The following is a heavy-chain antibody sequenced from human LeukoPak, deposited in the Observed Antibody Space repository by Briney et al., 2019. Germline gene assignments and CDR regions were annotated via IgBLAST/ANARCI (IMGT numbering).Heavy chain of an antibody. D-gene: IGHD3-3*01. V-gene: IGHV1-8*01. Sequence: ASVKVSCKASGYTFTSYDINWVRQATGQGLEWMGWMNPNRGNTGYAQKFQGRVTMTRNTSISTAYMELSSLRSEDTAVYYCARGVPEANRKYYDFWSGFYYYYYMDVWGKGTTVTVSS. CDR1: GYTFTSYD. J-gene: IGHJ6*03. CDR3: ARGVPEANRKYYDFWSGFYYYYYMDV. CDR2: MNPNRGNT.